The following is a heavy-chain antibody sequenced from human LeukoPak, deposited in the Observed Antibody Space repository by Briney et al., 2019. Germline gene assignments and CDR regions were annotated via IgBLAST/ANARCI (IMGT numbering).Heavy chain of an antibody. J-gene: IGHJ4*02. Sequence: GGSLRLSCAASGFTFSSYEMNWVRQAPGKGLEWVSYISSSDSTIYYADSVKGLFTISRDNAKNSLYLQMNSLRAEDTAVYYCARGGRDGYDFDYWGQGTLVTVSS. CDR2: ISSSDSTI. D-gene: IGHD5-12*01. CDR1: GFTFSSYE. V-gene: IGHV3-48*03. CDR3: ARGGRDGYDFDY.